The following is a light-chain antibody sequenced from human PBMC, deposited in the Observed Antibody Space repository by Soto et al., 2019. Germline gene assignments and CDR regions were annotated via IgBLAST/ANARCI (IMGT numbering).Light chain of an antibody. CDR2: DVS. CDR3: SSYTTSTLGVL. Sequence: QSALTQPASVSGSPGQSITISCTGTSSDVGGHNYVSWYQQHPGKAPKLMIYDVSNRPSGVSNRFSGSKSGNTASLTISGLQAEDEADYYCSSYTTSTLGVLFGGGTQLTVL. J-gene: IGLJ2*01. CDR1: SSDVGGHNY. V-gene: IGLV2-14*01.